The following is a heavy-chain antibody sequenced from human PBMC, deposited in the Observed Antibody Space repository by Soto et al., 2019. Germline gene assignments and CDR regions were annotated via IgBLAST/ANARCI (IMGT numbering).Heavy chain of an antibody. D-gene: IGHD1-26*01. Sequence: EVQLVESGGGLVKPGGSLRLSCAASGFTFSRDRMNWVRQAPGKGLEWVSSISSSSSYIYYADSVKGRFTISRDNAKNSLYLQMNSLRAEDTAVYYCARGISGSYLPRSWGQGTTVTVTS. V-gene: IGHV3-21*01. J-gene: IGHJ5*02. CDR2: ISSSSSYI. CDR1: GFTFSRDR. CDR3: ARGISGSYLPRS.